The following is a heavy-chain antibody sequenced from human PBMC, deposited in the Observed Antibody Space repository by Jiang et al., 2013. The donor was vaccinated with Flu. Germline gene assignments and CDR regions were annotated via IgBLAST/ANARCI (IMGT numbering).Heavy chain of an antibody. D-gene: IGHD3-3*01. V-gene: IGHV3-11*01. CDR2: ISSSGSTI. J-gene: IGHJ4*02. CDR3: ARNLNRWTYYDFWSGYYGY. CDR1: GFTFSDYY. Sequence: VQLLESGGGLVKPGGSLRLSCAASGFTFSDYYMSWIRQAPGKGLEWVSYISSSGSTIYYADSVKGRFTISRDNAKNSLYLQMNSLRAEDTAVYYCARNLNRWTYYDFWSGYYGYWGQGTLVTVSS.